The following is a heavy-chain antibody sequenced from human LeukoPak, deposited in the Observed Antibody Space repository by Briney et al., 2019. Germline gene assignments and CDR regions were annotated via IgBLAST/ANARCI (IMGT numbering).Heavy chain of an antibody. CDR2: VHPSGST. CDR3: ARGRVQSPGDY. D-gene: IGHD1-1*01. CDR1: GYSISSGYD. J-gene: IGHJ4*02. Sequence: SETLSLTCAVSGYSISSGYDWGWIRQPPGKGLEWIGSVHPSGSTKYNPSLKSRVTISVDTSKNQFSLKLSSVTAADTAVYYCARGRVQSPGDYWGQGTLVTVSS. V-gene: IGHV4-38-2*01.